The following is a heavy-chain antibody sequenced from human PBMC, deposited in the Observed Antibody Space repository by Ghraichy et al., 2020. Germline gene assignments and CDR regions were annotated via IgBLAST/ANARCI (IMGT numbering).Heavy chain of an antibody. CDR1: GGSISSYY. Sequence: SETLSLTCTVSGGSISSYYWSWIRQPPGKGLEWIGYIYYSGSTNYNPSLKSRVTISVDTSKNQFSLKLSSVTAADTAVYYCARAYYDYVWGSYRPEVGMDVWGQGTTVTVSS. V-gene: IGHV4-59*01. CDR2: IYYSGST. J-gene: IGHJ6*02. D-gene: IGHD3-16*02. CDR3: ARAYYDYVWGSYRPEVGMDV.